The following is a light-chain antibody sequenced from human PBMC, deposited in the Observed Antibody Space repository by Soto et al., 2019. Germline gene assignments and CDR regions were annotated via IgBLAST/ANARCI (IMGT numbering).Light chain of an antibody. Sequence: ECVLTQSPGTLSLSPGERVTLSCRASQSVSSYLAWYQQKPGQAPRLLIYDASNRATGIPARFSGSGSGTDFTLTISSLEPEDFAVYYCQQRSNWPLTFGGGTKVDIK. V-gene: IGKV3-11*01. J-gene: IGKJ4*01. CDR3: QQRSNWPLT. CDR2: DAS. CDR1: QSVSSY.